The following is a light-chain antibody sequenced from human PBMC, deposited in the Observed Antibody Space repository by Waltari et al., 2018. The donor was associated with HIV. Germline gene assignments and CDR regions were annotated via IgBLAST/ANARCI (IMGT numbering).Light chain of an antibody. CDR1: NSDVGGYNY. CDR2: EGS. J-gene: IGLJ3*02. CDR3: SSYASSSTWV. V-gene: IGLV2-14*01. Sequence: QSALTQPASVSGSPGQSITISCTGTNSDVGGYNYVSWYQHHPGKAPKLMIYEGSNRPAGVSNRFSASKSGKMASLTSSGRQAEDEADYYCSSYASSSTWVFGGGTKLTVL.